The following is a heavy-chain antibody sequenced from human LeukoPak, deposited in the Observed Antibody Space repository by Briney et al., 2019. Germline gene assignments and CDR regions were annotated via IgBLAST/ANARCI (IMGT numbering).Heavy chain of an antibody. CDR1: GDSISSYY. V-gene: IGHV4-59*01. J-gene: IGHJ4*02. CDR3: ARPPHYYDTSGYSV. CDR2: VSNIEIT. Sequence: SETLSLTCTVSGDSISSYYWSWLRQPPGKRLEWIGYVSNIEITNYNPSLKSRVTISVDTSKNQFSLRLNSVTAADTAVYYCARPPHYYDTSGYSVWGQGTLVTVSS. D-gene: IGHD3-22*01.